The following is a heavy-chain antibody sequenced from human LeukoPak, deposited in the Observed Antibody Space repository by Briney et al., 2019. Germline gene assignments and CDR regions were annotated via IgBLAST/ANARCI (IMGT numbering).Heavy chain of an antibody. Sequence: PGGSLRLSCAASGFTFSSYWMTWVRQAPGKGLEWVANIKQDRSEKYYVDSVKGRFTIFRDNAKNSLYLQMNSLRGEDTALYYCARVLDSSSSRYQAFPYWGQGTLVTVS. D-gene: IGHD2-15*01. CDR2: IKQDRSEK. V-gene: IGHV3-7*01. CDR1: GFTFSSYW. J-gene: IGHJ4*02. CDR3: ARVLDSSSSRYQAFPY.